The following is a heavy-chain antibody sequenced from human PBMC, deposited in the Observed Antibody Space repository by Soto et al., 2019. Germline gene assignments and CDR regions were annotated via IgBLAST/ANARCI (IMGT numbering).Heavy chain of an antibody. CDR2: IHPSGGGS. J-gene: IGHJ4*02. D-gene: IGHD2-21*02. V-gene: IGHV1-46*02. CDR3: ARGGHIAVVTASFDY. Sequence: GASVKVSCKPSGYTLNTYYLHWVRRAPGQGLEWMGIIHPSGGGSTYAQKFLGRVTMTRDTSTSTVFMELSSLRSADTAVYYCARGGHIAVVTASFDYWGQGTLVTVSS. CDR1: GYTLNTYY.